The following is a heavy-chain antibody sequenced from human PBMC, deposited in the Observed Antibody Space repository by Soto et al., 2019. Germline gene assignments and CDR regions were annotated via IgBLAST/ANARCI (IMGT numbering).Heavy chain of an antibody. CDR1: GVSFRSSP. D-gene: IGHD1-26*01. J-gene: IGHJ3*01. V-gene: IGHV1-69*01. CDR2: IIPIFGTP. CDR3: ARDKGDSIVGATGAFNL. Sequence: QVQLVQSGAEVKKPGSSVKVSCTTSGVSFRSSPINWVRQAPGQGLEWMGGIIPIFGTPNYAQKFKGRVTITADEPTSTAYMELSGLRSEDTASYYCARDKGDSIVGATGAFNLWGQGTMVTVSS.